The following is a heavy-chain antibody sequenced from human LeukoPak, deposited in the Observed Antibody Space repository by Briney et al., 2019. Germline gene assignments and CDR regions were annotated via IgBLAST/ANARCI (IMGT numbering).Heavy chain of an antibody. J-gene: IGHJ3*02. CDR1: GFTFSSYA. CDR2: ISSNGGST. V-gene: IGHV3-64*01. Sequence: PGGSLRLSCAASGFTFSSYAMHWVRQAPGKGLEYVSAISSNGGSTYYANSVKGRFTISRDNSKNTLYLQMGSLRAEDMAVYYCARMYYYGSGSHLGAFDIWGQGTMVTVSS. D-gene: IGHD3-10*01. CDR3: ARMYYYGSGSHLGAFDI.